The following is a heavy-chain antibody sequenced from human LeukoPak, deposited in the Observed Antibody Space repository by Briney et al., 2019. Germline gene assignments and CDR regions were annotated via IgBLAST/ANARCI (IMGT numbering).Heavy chain of an antibody. CDR1: GFTSSSYW. Sequence: GGSLRLSCAASGFTSSSYWMSWVRQAPGKGLEWVANIKQDGSEKYYVDSVKGRFTISRDNAKNSLYLQMNSLRAEDTAVYYCARNREQLGFYYYYYYMDVWGKGTTVTVSS. D-gene: IGHD6-13*01. CDR2: IKQDGSEK. CDR3: ARNREQLGFYYYYYYMDV. J-gene: IGHJ6*03. V-gene: IGHV3-7*01.